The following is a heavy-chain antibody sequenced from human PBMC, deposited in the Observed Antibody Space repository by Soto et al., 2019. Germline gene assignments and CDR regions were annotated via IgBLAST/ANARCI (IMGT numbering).Heavy chain of an antibody. V-gene: IGHV6-1*01. D-gene: IGHD3-22*01. CDR2: AYYRSKWYN. J-gene: IGHJ3*02. Sequence: SQTLSLTCAISGDSVSSSSVTWNWIRQSPSRGLEWLGRAYYRSKWYNDYAESVKSRITINPDTSKNQFSLHLNSVTAADTAVYYCARDNPYFDSSGPYGHGAFDIWGQGTMVTVSS. CDR1: GDSVSSSSVT. CDR3: ARDNPYFDSSGPYGHGAFDI.